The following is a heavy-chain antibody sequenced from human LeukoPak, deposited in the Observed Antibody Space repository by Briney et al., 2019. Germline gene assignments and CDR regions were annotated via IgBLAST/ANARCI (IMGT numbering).Heavy chain of an antibody. CDR1: GGSISSGNYY. Sequence: KPSQTLSLTCTVSGGSISSGNYYLNWIRQPAGKGLEWIGRIYSRGSTNYNSSLKSRVTISLDTSKYQFSLKLTSVTAADTAVYYCASDKGASGWGLGYWGQGTLVTVSS. D-gene: IGHD6-19*01. V-gene: IGHV4-61*02. CDR3: ASDKGASGWGLGY. J-gene: IGHJ4*02. CDR2: IYSRGST.